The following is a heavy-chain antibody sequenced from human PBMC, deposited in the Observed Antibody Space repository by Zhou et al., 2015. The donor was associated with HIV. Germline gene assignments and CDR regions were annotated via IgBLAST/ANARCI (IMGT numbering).Heavy chain of an antibody. CDR1: GGTFSSDG. J-gene: IGHJ2*01. CDR3: ARDRGAARPDWRYFDL. V-gene: IGHV1-69*06. CDR2: IIPIFGTA. Sequence: QVQLVQSGAEVKKPGSSVKVSCKASGGTFSSDGITWVRQAPGQGLEWMGGIIPIFGTAKYAQKFQGRVSITADRSTNTAYMELRSLRSEDTAVYYCARDRGAARPDWRYFDLWGRGTLVTVSS. D-gene: IGHD6-6*01.